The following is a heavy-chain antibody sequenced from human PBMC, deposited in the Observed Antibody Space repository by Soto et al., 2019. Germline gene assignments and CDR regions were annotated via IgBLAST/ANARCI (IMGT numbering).Heavy chain of an antibody. D-gene: IGHD4-4*01. J-gene: IGHJ5*02. CDR2: TYYRHQWYN. V-gene: IGHV6-1*01. CDR1: GYSVSSYPAA. CDR3: AKSLGPGMGTRLNYFDP. Sequence: HTLSLTCGLSGYSVSSYPAAWKLSTQSPSRGHEWLGHTYYRHQWYNRYAEPVRSRLAVRPDTSKNQFALHLTYVTTEDTAVYYCAKSLGPGMGTRLNYFDPWGQGTVVTVSS.